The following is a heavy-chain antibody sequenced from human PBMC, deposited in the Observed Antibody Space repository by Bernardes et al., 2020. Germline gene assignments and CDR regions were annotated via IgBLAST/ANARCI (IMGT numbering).Heavy chain of an antibody. Sequence: GGSLRLSCAASGFTFSSYAMSWVRQAPGKGLEWVSSISISGNSTYYADSVTGRFTISRDNSKDTLFLQMNSLRAEDTAIYFCAKDRPHYDYVWGSYHRGIDSWGQGTLVTVSS. V-gene: IGHV3-23*01. CDR2: ISISGNST. CDR3: AKDRPHYDYVWGSYHRGIDS. CDR1: GFTFSSYA. D-gene: IGHD3-16*02. J-gene: IGHJ4*02.